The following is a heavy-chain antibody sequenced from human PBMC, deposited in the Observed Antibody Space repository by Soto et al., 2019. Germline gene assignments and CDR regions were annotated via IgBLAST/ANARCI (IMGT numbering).Heavy chain of an antibody. D-gene: IGHD2-2*01. CDR2: ISYDGSNK. Sequence: GGSLRLSCAASGFTFSSYGMHWVRQAPGKGLEWVAVISYDGSNKYYADSVKGRFTISRDNSKNTLYLQMNSLRAEDTAVYYCAKEDSDCSSTSCSFLYYYYYMDVWGKGTTVTVSS. J-gene: IGHJ6*03. CDR3: AKEDSDCSSTSCSFLYYYYYMDV. CDR1: GFTFSSYG. V-gene: IGHV3-30*18.